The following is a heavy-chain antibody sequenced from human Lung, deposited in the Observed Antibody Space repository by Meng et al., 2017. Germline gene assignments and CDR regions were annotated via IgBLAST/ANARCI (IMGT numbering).Heavy chain of an antibody. CDR1: GGSFSDYY. CDR2: INHSGST. D-gene: IGHD4-11*01. Sequence: QGQVQQWGAGLLKPSETLPLTCVVSGGSFSDYYWSWIRQPPGKGLEWIGEINHSGSTNYNPSLESRATISVDTSQNNLSLKLSSVTAADSAVYYCARGPTTMAHDFDYWGQGTLVTVSS. J-gene: IGHJ4*02. CDR3: ARGPTTMAHDFDY. V-gene: IGHV4-34*01.